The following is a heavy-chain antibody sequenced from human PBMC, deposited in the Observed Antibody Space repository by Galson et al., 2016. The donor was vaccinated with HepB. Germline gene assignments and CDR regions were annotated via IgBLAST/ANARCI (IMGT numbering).Heavy chain of an antibody. CDR1: GGSLSSSY. CDR2: SHYIVST. D-gene: IGHD5-18*01. Sequence: QVQLQESGPGLVKPSATLSLTCTGSGGSLSSSYWSWIRQPPGKGLEWIGHSHYIVSTNYNPSLKSRVTISVDTPKNQFSLKLSSVTAADTAVYYCARDGYSYGEFDYWGQGTLVTVSS. CDR3: ARDGYSYGEFDY. V-gene: IGHV4-59*01. J-gene: IGHJ4*02.